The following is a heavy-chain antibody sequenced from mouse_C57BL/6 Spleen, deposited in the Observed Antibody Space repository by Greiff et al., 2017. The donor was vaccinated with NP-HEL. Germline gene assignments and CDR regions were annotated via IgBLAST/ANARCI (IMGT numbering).Heavy chain of an antibody. J-gene: IGHJ4*01. Sequence: QVQLQQSGAELVKPGASVKISCKASGYAFSSYWMNWVKQRPGKGLEWIGQIYPGDGDTNYNGKFKGKATLTADKSSSTAYMQLSSLTSEDSAVYFCASFGYYVGYAMDYWGQGTSVTVSS. V-gene: IGHV1-80*01. CDR1: GYAFSSYW. CDR2: IYPGDGDT. D-gene: IGHD2-3*01. CDR3: ASFGYYVGYAMDY.